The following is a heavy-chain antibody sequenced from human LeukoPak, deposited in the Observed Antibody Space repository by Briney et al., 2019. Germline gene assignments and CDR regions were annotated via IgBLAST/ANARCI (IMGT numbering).Heavy chain of an antibody. J-gene: IGHJ3*02. CDR3: ARGLPGYSSSWYFAFDI. CDR2: ILYDGSNK. V-gene: IGHV3-30-3*01. CDR1: GFTFSSYP. D-gene: IGHD6-13*01. Sequence: PGGSLRLFCAPSGFTFSSYPMHWVRQAPGKGLEWVAVILYDGSNKYYADSVKGRLTISRGNAKNKLYLQMNSLRAEDTAVYYCARGLPGYSSSWYFAFDIWGPGTMVTVSS.